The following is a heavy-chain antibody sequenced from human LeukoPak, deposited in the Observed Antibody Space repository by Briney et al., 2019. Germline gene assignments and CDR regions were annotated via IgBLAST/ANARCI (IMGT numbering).Heavy chain of an antibody. Sequence: GGSLRLSCAASGFTFSSYGIHWVRQAPGKGLEWVAFIRYDGSNKYYADSVKGRFTISRDNSKNTLYLQMNSLRAEDTAVYYCALLVGATLDFDYWGQGTLVTVSS. CDR1: GFTFSSYG. J-gene: IGHJ4*02. CDR2: IRYDGSNK. D-gene: IGHD1-26*01. V-gene: IGHV3-30*02. CDR3: ALLVGATLDFDY.